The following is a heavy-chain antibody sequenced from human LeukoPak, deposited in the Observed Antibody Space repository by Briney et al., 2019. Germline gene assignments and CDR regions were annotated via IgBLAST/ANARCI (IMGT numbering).Heavy chain of an antibody. CDR1: GGTFSSYA. D-gene: IGHD3-10*01. CDR3: ASTYYYGSGSLDYYYYGMDV. J-gene: IGHJ6*02. V-gene: IGHV1-69*13. Sequence: GASVKVSCKASGGTFSSYAISWVRQAPGQGLEWMGGIIPIFGTANYAQKFQGRVTITADESTSTAYMELSSLRSEDTAVYYCASTYYYGSGSLDYYYYGMDVWGQGTTVTVSS. CDR2: IIPIFGTA.